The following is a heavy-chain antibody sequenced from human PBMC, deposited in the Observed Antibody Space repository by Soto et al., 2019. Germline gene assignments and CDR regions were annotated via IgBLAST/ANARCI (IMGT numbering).Heavy chain of an antibody. CDR2: IIPIFGTA. D-gene: IGHD1-7*01. J-gene: IGHJ5*02. Sequence: SVKVSCKASGGTFSSYAISCVRQAPGQGLEWMGGIIPIFGTANYAQKFQGRVTITADESTSTAYMELSSLRSEDTAVYYCARDPSRYNWNYGNWFDPWGQGTLVTVSS. CDR3: ARDPSRYNWNYGNWFDP. V-gene: IGHV1-69*13. CDR1: GGTFSSYA.